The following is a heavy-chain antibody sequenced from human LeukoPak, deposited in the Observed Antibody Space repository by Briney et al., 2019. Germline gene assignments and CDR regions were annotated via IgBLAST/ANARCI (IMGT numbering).Heavy chain of an antibody. Sequence: GGSLTLSCAASEFTFSGYYIRWSRQPPGKGMKWVSYISSSGSTIYYADSVKGRFTISRDNAKNSLYLQMNSLRAEDTAVYYCSAFSYFDSSGSQRNYWRQGTLVTVSS. D-gene: IGHD3-22*01. CDR3: SAFSYFDSSGSQRNY. CDR2: ISSSGSTI. J-gene: IGHJ4*02. CDR1: EFTFSGYY. V-gene: IGHV3-11*01.